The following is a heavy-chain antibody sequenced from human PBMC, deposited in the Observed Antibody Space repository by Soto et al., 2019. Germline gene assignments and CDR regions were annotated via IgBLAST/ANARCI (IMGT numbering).Heavy chain of an antibody. Sequence: VGSLRLSCAASGFTFSSYGMHWVRQAPGKGLEWVAVIWYDGSNKYYADSVKGRFTISRDNSKNTLYLQMNSLRAEDTAVYYCARGRHDYVWGSYRNYFDYWGQGTLVTVSS. V-gene: IGHV3-33*01. J-gene: IGHJ4*02. CDR2: IWYDGSNK. D-gene: IGHD3-16*02. CDR3: ARGRHDYVWGSYRNYFDY. CDR1: GFTFSSYG.